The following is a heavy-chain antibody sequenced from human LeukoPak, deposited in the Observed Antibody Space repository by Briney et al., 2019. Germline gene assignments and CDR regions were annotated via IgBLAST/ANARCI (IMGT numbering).Heavy chain of an antibody. Sequence: GRSLRLSCAASGFTFSSYAMHWVRQAPGKGLEWVAVISYDGSNKYYADSVKGRFTISRDNSKSTLYLQMNSLRAEDTAVYYCTVLLGYCSGGSCYSLDYWGQGTLVTVSS. J-gene: IGHJ4*02. D-gene: IGHD2-15*01. CDR3: TVLLGYCSGGSCYSLDY. CDR2: ISYDGSNK. V-gene: IGHV3-30-3*01. CDR1: GFTFSSYA.